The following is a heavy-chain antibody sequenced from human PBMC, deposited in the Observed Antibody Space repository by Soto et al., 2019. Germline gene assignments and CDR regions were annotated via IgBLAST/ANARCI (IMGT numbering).Heavy chain of an antibody. D-gene: IGHD6-13*01. CDR1: GFTFSSYS. J-gene: IGHJ6*02. Sequence: EVQLVESGGGLVQPGGSLRLSCAASGFTFSSYSMNWVRQAPGKGLEWVSYISSSGSTIYYADSVKGRFTISRDNAKNSLYLQMNSLRAEDTAVYYCASSESSSWYGYYYYGMDVWGQGTTVTVSS. V-gene: IGHV3-48*04. CDR3: ASSESSSWYGYYYYGMDV. CDR2: ISSSGSTI.